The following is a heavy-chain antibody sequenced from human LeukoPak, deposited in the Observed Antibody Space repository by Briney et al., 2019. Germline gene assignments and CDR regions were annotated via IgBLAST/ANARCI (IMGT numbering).Heavy chain of an antibody. CDR2: ISYDGSNK. CDR3: AREANSGYGRLDY. J-gene: IGHJ4*02. Sequence: GESLRLSCAASGFTYSSYAMHWVRQAPGKGLEWVAVISYDGSNKYYADSVKGRLTISRDNSKNTLYLQMNSLRPEDTAVYYCAREANSGYGRLDYWGQGTLVTV. CDR1: GFTYSSYA. D-gene: IGHD5-12*01. V-gene: IGHV3-30-3*01.